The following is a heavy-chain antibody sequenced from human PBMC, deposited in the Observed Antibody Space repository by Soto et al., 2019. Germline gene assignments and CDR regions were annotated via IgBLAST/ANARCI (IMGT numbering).Heavy chain of an antibody. CDR2: INAGNGNT. CDR3: ARTSGYYFYDY. D-gene: IGHD3-3*01. Sequence: QVQLVQSGAEVKKPGASVKVSCKTSGYTFTSYAMHWVHQAPGQRLEWMGWINAGNGNTKYSQKFQGRVTITRDTSASTAYMELSSLRSEDTAVYYCARTSGYYFYDYWGQGTLVTVSS. V-gene: IGHV1-3*01. CDR1: GYTFTSYA. J-gene: IGHJ4*02.